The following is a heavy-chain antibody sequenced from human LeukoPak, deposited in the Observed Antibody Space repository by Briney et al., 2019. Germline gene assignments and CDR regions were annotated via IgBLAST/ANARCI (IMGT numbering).Heavy chain of an antibody. CDR1: GGSISTSNYY. CDR2: IFYSGST. Sequence: SETLSLTCTVSGGSISTSNYYWGWIRQPPGKGLEWIGNIFYSGSTYYSPSLRSRVTISLDTSRNQFSLKLNSVTAADTALYYCAALSYDYIWGSQVPPGDDAFDIWGHGTMVTVSS. CDR3: AALSYDYIWGSQVPPGDDAFDI. V-gene: IGHV4-39*07. J-gene: IGHJ3*02. D-gene: IGHD3-16*01.